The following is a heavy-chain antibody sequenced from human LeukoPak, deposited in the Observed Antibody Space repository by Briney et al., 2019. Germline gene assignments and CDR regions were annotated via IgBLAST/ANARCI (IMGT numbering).Heavy chain of an antibody. Sequence: SETLSLTCTVSGGSISSYYWSWIRQPAGKGLEWIGRIYTSGSTNYNPSLKSRVTISVDTSKNQFSLKLSSVTAADTAVYYCARGGGWRRIVVVTAIYDYWGQGTLVTVSS. V-gene: IGHV4-4*07. CDR2: IYTSGST. CDR3: ARGGGWRRIVVVTAIYDY. J-gene: IGHJ4*02. CDR1: GGSISSYY. D-gene: IGHD2-21*02.